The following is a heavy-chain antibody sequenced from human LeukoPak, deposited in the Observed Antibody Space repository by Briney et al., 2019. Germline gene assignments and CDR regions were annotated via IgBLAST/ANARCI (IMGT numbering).Heavy chain of an antibody. J-gene: IGHJ4*02. D-gene: IGHD4-11*01. CDR1: GGSFSGYY. CDR3: ARTYSNYNPYFDY. Sequence: SETLSLTCAVYGGSFSGYYWSWIRQPPGKGLEWIGEINHSGSTNYNPSLKSRVTISVDTSKNQFSLKLSSVIAADTAVYYCARTYSNYNPYFDYWGQGTLVTVSS. V-gene: IGHV4-34*01. CDR2: INHSGST.